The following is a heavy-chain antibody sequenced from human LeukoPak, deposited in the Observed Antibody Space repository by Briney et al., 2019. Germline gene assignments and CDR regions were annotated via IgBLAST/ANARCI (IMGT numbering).Heavy chain of an antibody. CDR3: ANLVGSSNDY. CDR1: GFTFSSYG. Sequence: GRSLRLSCAASGFTFSSYGMHWVRQAPGKGLEGVAVISYDGSNKYYADSVKGRFTISRDNSKNTLYLQMNSLRAEDTAVYYCANLVGSSNDYWGQGTLVAVSS. CDR2: ISYDGSNK. D-gene: IGHD1-26*01. V-gene: IGHV3-30*18. J-gene: IGHJ4*02.